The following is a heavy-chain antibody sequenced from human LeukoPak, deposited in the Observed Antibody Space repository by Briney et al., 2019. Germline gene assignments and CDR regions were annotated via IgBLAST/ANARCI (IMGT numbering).Heavy chain of an antibody. D-gene: IGHD4-11*01. J-gene: IGHJ4*02. CDR1: GFTFSSYW. CDR2: INSDGSST. V-gene: IGHV3-74*01. CDR3: ARAAHPPYSNYPLDY. Sequence: GGSLRLSCAASGFTFSSYWMHWVRQAPGKGLVWASRINSDGSSTSYADSVKGRFTISRDNAKNTLYLQMNSLRAEDTAVYYCARAAHPPYSNYPLDYWGQGTLVTVSS.